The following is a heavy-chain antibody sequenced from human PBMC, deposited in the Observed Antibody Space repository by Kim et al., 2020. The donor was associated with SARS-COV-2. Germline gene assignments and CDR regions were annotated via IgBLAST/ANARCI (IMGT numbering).Heavy chain of an antibody. CDR1: GFTFSNYA. D-gene: IGHD6-19*01. Sequence: GGSLRLSCAASGFTFSNYAMNWVRQAPGKGLEWVSAISVGTGSTYYADSVKGRFTISRDNSKSTLSLQMSSLRAEDTAVYYCATAVCQTYYYGMDVWGQGSTVTVSS. CDR3: ATAVCQTYYYGMDV. J-gene: IGHJ6*02. V-gene: IGHV3-23*01. CDR2: ISVGTGST.